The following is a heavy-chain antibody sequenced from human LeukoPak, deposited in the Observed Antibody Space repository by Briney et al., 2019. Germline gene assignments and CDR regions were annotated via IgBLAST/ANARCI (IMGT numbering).Heavy chain of an antibody. CDR2: IRYDGSNK. Sequence: PGGSLRLSCAASGFTFSSYGMHWVRQAPGKGVEWVVFIRYDGSNKYYADSVKGGFTISRDNSKNTLYLQMNSLRAEDTAVYYCAKDSDYDFWSGYSRYDAFDIWGQGTMVTVSS. V-gene: IGHV3-30*02. D-gene: IGHD3-3*01. CDR1: GFTFSSYG. J-gene: IGHJ3*02. CDR3: AKDSDYDFWSGYSRYDAFDI.